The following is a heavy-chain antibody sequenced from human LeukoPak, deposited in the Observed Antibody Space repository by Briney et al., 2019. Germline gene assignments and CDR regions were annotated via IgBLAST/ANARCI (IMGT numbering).Heavy chain of an antibody. D-gene: IGHD6-13*01. V-gene: IGHV4-61*02. CDR3: ARLSGSSSWYKSPDY. J-gene: IGHJ4*02. CDR2: IYTSGST. Sequence: SETLSLTCTVSGGSISSSSYYWSWIRQPAGKGLEWIGRIYTSGSTNYNPSLKSRVTISVDTSKNQFSLKLSSVTAADTAVYYCARLSGSSSWYKSPDYWGQGTLVTVSS. CDR1: GGSISSSSYY.